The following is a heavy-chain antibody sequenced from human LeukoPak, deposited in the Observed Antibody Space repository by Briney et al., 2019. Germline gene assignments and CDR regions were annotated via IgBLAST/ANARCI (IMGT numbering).Heavy chain of an antibody. CDR2: INPNSGGT. CDR1: GYTFTGYY. Sequence: ASVKVSCKASGYTFTGYYMHWARQAPGQGLEWMGWINPNSGGTNYAQKFQGRVTMTRDTSISTAYMELSRLRSDDTAVYYCARTYCGGDCYNSPYYFDYWGQGTLVTVSS. J-gene: IGHJ4*02. V-gene: IGHV1-2*02. CDR3: ARTYCGGDCYNSPYYFDY. D-gene: IGHD2-21*01.